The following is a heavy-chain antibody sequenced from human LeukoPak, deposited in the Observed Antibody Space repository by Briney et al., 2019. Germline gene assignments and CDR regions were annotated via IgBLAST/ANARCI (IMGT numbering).Heavy chain of an antibody. CDR3: ARDLIWFGELLLDY. CDR1: GFTFSSYA. CDR2: ISYDGSNK. Sequence: GGSLRLSCAASGFTFSSYAMHWVRQAPGKGLEWVAVISYDGSNKYYADSVKGRFTISRDNSKNTLYLQTNSLRAEDTAVYYCARDLIWFGELLLDYWGQGTLVTVSS. V-gene: IGHV3-30-3*01. D-gene: IGHD3-10*01. J-gene: IGHJ4*02.